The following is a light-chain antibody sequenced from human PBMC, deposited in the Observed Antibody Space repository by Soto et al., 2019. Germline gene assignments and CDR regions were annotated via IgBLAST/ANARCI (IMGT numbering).Light chain of an antibody. Sequence: DIQMTHSPSTLAASVGERRTIPCRASQTISSWLAWYQQKPGKAPKLLICDASTLYSGVPSRFSGSGSGTDFTLTITSLQPEDSATYYCQHANSFPINCGQGTRREIK. CDR2: DAS. CDR3: QHANSFPIN. CDR1: QTISSW. V-gene: IGKV1-12*01. J-gene: IGKJ5*01.